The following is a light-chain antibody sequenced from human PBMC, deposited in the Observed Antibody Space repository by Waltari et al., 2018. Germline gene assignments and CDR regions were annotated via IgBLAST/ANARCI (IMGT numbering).Light chain of an antibody. V-gene: IGKV1-5*03. J-gene: IGKJ3*01. CDR1: QSISSW. Sequence: DIQMTQSPSTLSASVGDRVTITCRASQSISSWLAWYQQKPGKAPKLRIYKAFSLESGVPSTVSGSGSGTEFTLTISSLQPDDFATYYCQQYNSYPLTFGPGTKVAIK. CDR3: QQYNSYPLT. CDR2: KAF.